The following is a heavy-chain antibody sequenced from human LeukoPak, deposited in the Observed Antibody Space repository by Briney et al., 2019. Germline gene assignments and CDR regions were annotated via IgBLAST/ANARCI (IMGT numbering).Heavy chain of an antibody. D-gene: IGHD3-22*01. CDR3: ARVPLSDSSGHYYPH. V-gene: IGHV1-3*04. CDR2: INTGNGNT. CDR1: GYTFANYG. J-gene: IGHJ1*01. Sequence: GASVKVSCKTSGYTFANYGMHWVRQAPRQSLEWMGWINTGNGNTESSQKFQDRVALTRDTSASTAYMELNSLSSEDTAVYYCARVPLSDSSGHYYPHWGQGTLVTVSS.